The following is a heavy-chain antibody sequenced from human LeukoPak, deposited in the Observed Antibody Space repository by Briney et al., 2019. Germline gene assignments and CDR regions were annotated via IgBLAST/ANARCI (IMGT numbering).Heavy chain of an antibody. CDR3: ARVWVAAAEEGGWFDP. D-gene: IGHD6-13*01. V-gene: IGHV4-30-2*01. CDR1: GGSISSSGYS. CDR2: IYHSGST. Sequence: PSQTLSLTCAVSGGSISSSGYSWSWIRQPPGKGLEWIGYIYHSGSTYYNPSLKSRVTISVDRSKNQFSLKLSSVTAADTAVYYCARVWVAAAEEGGWFDPWGQGTLVTVSS. J-gene: IGHJ5*02.